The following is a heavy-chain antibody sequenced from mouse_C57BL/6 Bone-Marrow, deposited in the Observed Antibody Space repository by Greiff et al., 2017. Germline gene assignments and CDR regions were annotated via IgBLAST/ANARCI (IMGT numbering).Heavy chain of an antibody. J-gene: IGHJ3*01. CDR1: GYAFSSSW. V-gene: IGHV1-82*01. CDR3: ARDLTGRFAY. CDR2: ISPGDGDT. D-gene: IGHD4-1*01. Sequence: VQLQQSGPELVKPGASVKISCKASGYAFSSSWMHWVKQRPGKGLEWIGRISPGDGDTNYNGQFKGKATLTADKSSSTAYMKLSSLTSEDSAVYFCARDLTGRFAYWGQGTLVTVSA.